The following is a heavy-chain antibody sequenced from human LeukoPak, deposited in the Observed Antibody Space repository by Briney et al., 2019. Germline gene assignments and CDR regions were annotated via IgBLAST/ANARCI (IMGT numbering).Heavy chain of an antibody. CDR3: ARTRGPLSPES. J-gene: IGHJ1*01. CDR1: GFSFSDSY. CDR2: ISGSGHIT. V-gene: IGHV3-11*04. D-gene: IGHD2-2*01. Sequence: PGGSLRLSCAASGFSFSDSYVSWIRQSPGKGLEWVSHISGSGHITYYADSVRGRFTISRDNAKNSLFLQMNSVRAEDTAVYLCARTRGPLSPESWGQGTLVTVSS.